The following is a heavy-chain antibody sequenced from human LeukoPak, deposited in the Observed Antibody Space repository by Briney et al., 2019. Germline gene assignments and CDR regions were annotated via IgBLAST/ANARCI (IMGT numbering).Heavy chain of an antibody. D-gene: IGHD2-15*01. CDR2: FDPEDGET. J-gene: IGHJ4*02. CDR1: GYTLTELS. V-gene: IGHV1-24*01. Sequence: ASVKVSCTVSGYTLTELSMHWVRQAPGKGLEWMGGFDPEDGETIYAQKFQGRVTMTEDTSTDTAYMELSSLRSEDTAVYYCATAPGGYCSGGSCDYWGQGTLVTVSS. CDR3: ATAPGGYCSGGSCDY.